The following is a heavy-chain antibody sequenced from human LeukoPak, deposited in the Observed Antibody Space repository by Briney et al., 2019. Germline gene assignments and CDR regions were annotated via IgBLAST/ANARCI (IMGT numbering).Heavy chain of an antibody. CDR2: IYYSGST. CDR3: ARVIAAAGTKGLYYYYYYYMDV. J-gene: IGHJ6*03. Sequence: SETLSLTCTVSGGSISSYYWSWIRQPPGKGLEWIGYIYYSGSTNYNPSLKSRVTISVDTSKNQFSLKLSSVTAADTAVYYCARVIAAAGTKGLYYYYYYYMDVWGKGTTVTLSS. D-gene: IGHD6-13*01. CDR1: GGSISSYY. V-gene: IGHV4-59*01.